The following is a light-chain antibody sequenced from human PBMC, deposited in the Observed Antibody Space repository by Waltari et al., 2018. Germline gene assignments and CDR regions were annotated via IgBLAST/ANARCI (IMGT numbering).Light chain of an antibody. Sequence: QLVLTQSPSASASLGASVKLTCTLDSGHSSNIVAWLQQQPEKGPRYLMKINRDGSNSKGDEIPDRFSGSSSGAERYLTISSVQSEDEADYYCQTGGHGTWVFGGGTKLTVL. CDR1: SGHSSNI. CDR2: INRDGSN. V-gene: IGLV4-69*01. CDR3: QTGGHGTWV. J-gene: IGLJ3*02.